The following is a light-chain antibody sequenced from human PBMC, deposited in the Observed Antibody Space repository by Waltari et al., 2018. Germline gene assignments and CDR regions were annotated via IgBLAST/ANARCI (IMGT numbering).Light chain of an antibody. CDR3: QQGYSAPCT. V-gene: IGKV1-39*01. J-gene: IGKJ2*02. CDR1: QYISGF. CDR2: AAP. Sequence: DIQMTQSPSSRSASVGARVTITCRASQYISGFLNWYQQKPGKSPKLLIYAAPSLQTGVPSKFSGSGSGTDFTLTISSLQPEDFATYYCQQGYSAPCTFGQGTKLEI.